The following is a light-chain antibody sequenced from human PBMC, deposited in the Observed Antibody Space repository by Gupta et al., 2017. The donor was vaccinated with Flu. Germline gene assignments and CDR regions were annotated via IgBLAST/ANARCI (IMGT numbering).Light chain of an antibody. CDR3: QSYDSTNKI. CDR2: QEN. J-gene: IGLJ2*01. Sequence: FMLTQPHSVSESPGKSVIISCTRSSCSFVSNSVQWCQQRPGSSPTTVIYQENQRPSGVSDRFSGSIYSSSTSASLTISGLKTEDEADYYCQSYDSTNKIFGGGTKLTVL. CDR1: SCSFVSNS. V-gene: IGLV6-57*01.